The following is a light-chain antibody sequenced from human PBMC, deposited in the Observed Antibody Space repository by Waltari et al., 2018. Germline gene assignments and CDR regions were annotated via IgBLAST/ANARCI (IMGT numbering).Light chain of an antibody. Sequence: EIVLTQSPATLSLSPGDSATLPCRASQSFSTYLAWYQQKPGQAPRLLIYDASNRATGIPARFSGSGSGTDFTLTISSLEPEDFAVYYCQHRSNWPWTFGQGTKVEIK. CDR2: DAS. CDR1: QSFSTY. V-gene: IGKV3-11*01. CDR3: QHRSNWPWT. J-gene: IGKJ1*01.